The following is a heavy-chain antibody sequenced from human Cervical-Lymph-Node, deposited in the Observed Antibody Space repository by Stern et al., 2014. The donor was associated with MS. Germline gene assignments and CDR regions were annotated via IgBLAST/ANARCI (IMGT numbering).Heavy chain of an antibody. CDR3: ARGRKAAVGDY. CDR2: ISPGDSDT. D-gene: IGHD6-13*01. Sequence: VQLVQSGAEVKKPGESLKISCKGSGYSFTSYWIGWVRQMPGKGLEWMGIISPGDSDTRYSLSLKGQGTLSADQSRRSAYLQWSSLKASDTAMYYCARGRKAAVGDYWGQGTLVTVSS. V-gene: IGHV5-51*01. CDR1: GYSFTSYW. J-gene: IGHJ4*02.